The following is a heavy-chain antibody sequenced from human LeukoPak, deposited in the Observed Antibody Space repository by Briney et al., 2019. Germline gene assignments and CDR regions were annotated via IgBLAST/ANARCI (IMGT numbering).Heavy chain of an antibody. CDR1: GFTFSSYW. CDR3: ARGMSSGYDFDY. J-gene: IGHJ4*02. D-gene: IGHD5-12*01. Sequence: GGSLRLSCAASGFTFSSYWMTWVRQAPGKGPEWVANIKQDGSEKYYVDSVKGRFTISRDNAKNSLYLQMNSLRAEDTAVYYCARGMSSGYDFDYWGQGTLVTVSS. CDR2: IKQDGSEK. V-gene: IGHV3-7*01.